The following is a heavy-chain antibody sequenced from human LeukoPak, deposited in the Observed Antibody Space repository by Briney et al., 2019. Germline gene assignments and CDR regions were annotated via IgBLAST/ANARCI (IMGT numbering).Heavy chain of an antibody. CDR1: GGTFSSYA. V-gene: IGHV1-69*13. CDR2: IIPIFGTA. CDR3: ASSGGYSSSSAGIDY. J-gene: IGHJ4*02. D-gene: IGHD6-6*01. Sequence: SVTVSCKASGGTFSSYAISWVRQAPGQGLEWMGGIIPIFGTANYAQKFQGRVTITADESTSTAYMELSSLRSEDTAVYYCASSGGYSSSSAGIDYWGQGTLVTVSS.